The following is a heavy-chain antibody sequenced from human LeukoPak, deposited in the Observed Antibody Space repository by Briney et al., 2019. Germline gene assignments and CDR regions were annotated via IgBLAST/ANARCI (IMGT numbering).Heavy chain of an antibody. CDR3: ARVMYYYDSSGYSMTYYFDY. CDR1: GGSISSYY. CDR2: IYYSGST. J-gene: IGHJ4*02. Sequence: SETLSLTCTVSGGSISSYYWSWIRQPPGEGLEWIGYIYYSGSTNYNPSLKSRVTISVDTSKNQFSLKLSSVTAADTAVYYCARVMYYYDSSGYSMTYYFDYWGQGTLVTVSS. V-gene: IGHV4-59*01. D-gene: IGHD3-22*01.